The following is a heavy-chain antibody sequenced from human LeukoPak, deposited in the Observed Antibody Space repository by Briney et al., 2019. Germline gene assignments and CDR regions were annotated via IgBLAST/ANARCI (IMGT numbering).Heavy chain of an antibody. CDR3: AKDLRSVATILPFFDY. CDR2: ISGRGGST. Sequence: PGASLRLSCVASEFTFSTYAMSWVRQAPGKGLEWVSGISGRGGSTYYADSVKGRFTISRDNSKNTMYLQMNSLRAEDTAVYYCAKDLRSVATILPFFDYWGQGTLVTVSS. CDR1: EFTFSTYA. J-gene: IGHJ4*02. V-gene: IGHV3-23*01. D-gene: IGHD5-12*01.